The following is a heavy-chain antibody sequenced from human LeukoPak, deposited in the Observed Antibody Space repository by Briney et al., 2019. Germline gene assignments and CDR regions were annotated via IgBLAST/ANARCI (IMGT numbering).Heavy chain of an antibody. CDR3: AKAPGHNYGPDY. D-gene: IGHD5-18*01. V-gene: IGHV3-30*18. Sequence: GGSLRLSGAASGFTVSSNYMSWVRQAPGKGLEWVAVIAYDGSSKYYAASVKGRFTISRDNSKSTLYLQMNSLRAEDTAVYYCAKAPGHNYGPDYWGQGTLVTVSS. CDR1: GFTVSSNY. CDR2: IAYDGSSK. J-gene: IGHJ4*02.